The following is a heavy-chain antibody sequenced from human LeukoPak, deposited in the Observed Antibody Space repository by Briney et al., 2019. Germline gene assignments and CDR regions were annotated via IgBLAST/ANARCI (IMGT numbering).Heavy chain of an antibody. D-gene: IGHD3-16*01. CDR3: ARRTRGYYYYHMDV. CDR2: INHSGST. CDR1: GGSFSGYY. V-gene: IGHV4-34*01. J-gene: IGHJ6*03. Sequence: SETLSLTCAVYGGSFSGYYWSWIHQPPGKGLEWIGEINHSGSTNYNPSLKSRVTISVDTSKNQFSLKLSSVTAADTAVYYCARRTRGYYYYHMDVWGKGTTVTISS.